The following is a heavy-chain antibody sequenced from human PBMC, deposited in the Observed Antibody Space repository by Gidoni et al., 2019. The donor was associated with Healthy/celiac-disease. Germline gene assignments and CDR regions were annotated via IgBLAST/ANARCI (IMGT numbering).Heavy chain of an antibody. CDR2: IYYSGST. CDR1: RVSISSSSYY. Sequence: QLQLPESGPRLVKPSETLSLTCPVSRVSISSSSYYWGWTRQPPGKGLEWLGSIYYSGSTYYSPSLKSRVTISGDTSKNQFSLKLSSVTAADTAVYYCARGSGSYGYWGQGTLVTVSS. D-gene: IGHD3-10*01. J-gene: IGHJ4*02. V-gene: IGHV4-39*01. CDR3: ARGSGSYGY.